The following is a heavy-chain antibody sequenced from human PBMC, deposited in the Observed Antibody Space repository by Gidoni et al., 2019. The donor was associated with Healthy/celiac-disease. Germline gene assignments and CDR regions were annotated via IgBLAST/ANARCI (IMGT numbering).Heavy chain of an antibody. D-gene: IGHD2-2*01. J-gene: IGHJ6*02. CDR3: ARDLVVRGMDV. CDR1: GGSISRYY. CDR2: IYYSGST. V-gene: IGHV4-59*01. Sequence: QVQLQESGPGLVKPSATLSLTCPAPGGSISRYYWSWIRQPPGKGLEWIGYIYYSGSTNYNPSLKSRVTISVDTSKNQFSLKLSSVTAADTAVYYCARDLVVRGMDVWGQGTTVTVSS.